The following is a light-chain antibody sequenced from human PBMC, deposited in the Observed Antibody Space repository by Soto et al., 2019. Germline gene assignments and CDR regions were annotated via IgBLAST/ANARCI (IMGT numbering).Light chain of an antibody. CDR1: QAIGSY. CDR3: QQVDSYPRT. Sequence: IQLTQSPSSLSASVGDTVTITCRASQAIGSYFAWYQQRPGTAPKLLIYSASTLHSGVPSRFSGSGSGTDFTLTISSLQPEDFATYYCQQVDSYPRTFGPGTTV. CDR2: SAS. V-gene: IGKV1-9*01. J-gene: IGKJ3*01.